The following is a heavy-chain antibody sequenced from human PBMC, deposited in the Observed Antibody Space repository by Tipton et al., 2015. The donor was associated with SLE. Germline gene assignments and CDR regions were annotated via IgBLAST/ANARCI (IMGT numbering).Heavy chain of an antibody. V-gene: IGHV4-34*01. Sequence: TLSLTCAVYGGSFSGYYWSWIRQSPGKGLEWIGEINHSGSTNYNPSLKSRVTISVDTSKNQFSLKLSSVTAADTAVHYCAREGIAAAGPDYWGQGTLVTVSS. D-gene: IGHD6-13*01. CDR3: AREGIAAAGPDY. CDR2: INHSGST. CDR1: GGSFSGYY. J-gene: IGHJ4*02.